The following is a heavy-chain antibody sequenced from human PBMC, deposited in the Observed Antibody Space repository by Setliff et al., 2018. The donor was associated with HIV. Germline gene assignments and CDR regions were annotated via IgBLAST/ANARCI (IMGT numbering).Heavy chain of an antibody. Sequence: SETLSLTCAVSAYSINSGYYWGWIRQSPGKGLEWIASIYHSGSTYSNPFLKSRCTISVDTSKNQFTLKLSSVTAADTAGYYCAGHDGTYCGGDCYLLEYFDLWGRGTLVTVSS. CDR3: AGHDGTYCGGDCYLLEYFDL. V-gene: IGHV4-38-2*01. CDR1: AYSINSGYY. J-gene: IGHJ2*01. D-gene: IGHD2-21*02. CDR2: IYHSGST.